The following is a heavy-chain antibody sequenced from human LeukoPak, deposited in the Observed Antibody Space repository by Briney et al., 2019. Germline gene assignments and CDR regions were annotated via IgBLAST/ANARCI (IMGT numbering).Heavy chain of an antibody. D-gene: IGHD2-15*01. CDR3: ARGCSGGSCYYYYYMDV. J-gene: IGHJ6*03. V-gene: IGHV1-2*02. CDR1: GYTFTGYY. Sequence: ASVKVSCKASGYTFTGYYMHWVRQAPGQALEWMGWINPNSGGTNYAQKFERSVTMTGDASISTAYMEMSRLRSDDTAVYYCARGCSGGSCYYYYYMDVWGKGTTVTVSS. CDR2: INPNSGGT.